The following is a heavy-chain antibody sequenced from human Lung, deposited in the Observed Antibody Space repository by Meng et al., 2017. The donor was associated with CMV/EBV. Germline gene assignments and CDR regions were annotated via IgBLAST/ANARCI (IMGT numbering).Heavy chain of an antibody. D-gene: IGHD6-6*01. Sequence: QVQLVQSGGEVKRPGASVKVSCKTSGYTFKRYAITWARQAPGQGLEWMGWINPYNGNTDHAQNLQARLTMTTDTSTSTVYMELGSLRSDDTAVYYCARGRVSYSSSSSLNYWGQGTLVTVSS. J-gene: IGHJ4*02. CDR3: ARGRVSYSSSSSLNY. V-gene: IGHV1-18*01. CDR1: GYTFKRYA. CDR2: INPYNGNT.